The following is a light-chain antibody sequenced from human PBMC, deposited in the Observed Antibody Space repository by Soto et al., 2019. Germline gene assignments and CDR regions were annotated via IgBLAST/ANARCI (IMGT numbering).Light chain of an antibody. CDR2: ETS. CDR3: QQYNSWLWT. CDR1: PPVSTN. J-gene: IGKJ1*01. V-gene: IGKV3-15*01. Sequence: EIGLTQSAGTLALSPGERATLSWWASPPVSTNYLAWYQQKNGQAPRLLIYETSIRATGIPARFSGSGYGTEFNLIISSLQSEDSAVYYCQQYNSWLWTFGQGTKVDIK.